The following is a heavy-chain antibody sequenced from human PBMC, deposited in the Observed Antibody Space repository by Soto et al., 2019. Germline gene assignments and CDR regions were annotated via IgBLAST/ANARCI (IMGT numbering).Heavy chain of an antibody. D-gene: IGHD3-3*01. J-gene: IGHJ6*03. Sequence: GGSLRLSCAASGFTFSNHAMSWVRQAPGKGLEWVAVIWYDGSNKYYADSVKGRFTISRDNSKNTLYLQMNSLRAEDTAVYYCARPPALRFLGLGYYMDVWGKGTTVTVSS. CDR3: ARPPALRFLGLGYYMDV. CDR1: GFTFSNHA. V-gene: IGHV3-33*08. CDR2: IWYDGSNK.